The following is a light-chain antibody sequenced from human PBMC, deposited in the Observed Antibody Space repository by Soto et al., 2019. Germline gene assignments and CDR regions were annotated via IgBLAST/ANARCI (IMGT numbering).Light chain of an antibody. CDR1: SSDVGGYNY. J-gene: IGLJ2*01. Sequence: QSALTQPASVSGSPGQSITISCTGTSSDVGGYNYVSWYQQHPGKAPKLMIYEVSNRPSGVSHRFSGSKSGNTASLTISGLPDEDEADYYCSSYTSSSTLMVFGGGTQLTVL. CDR3: SSYTSSSTLMV. V-gene: IGLV2-14*01. CDR2: EVS.